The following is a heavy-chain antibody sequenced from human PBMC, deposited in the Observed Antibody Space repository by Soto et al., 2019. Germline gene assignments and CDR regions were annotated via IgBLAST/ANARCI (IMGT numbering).Heavy chain of an antibody. CDR3: ARDLEYYDSSGSPTDY. CDR1: GYTFTSYG. Sequence: GSVKVSCKASGYTFTSYGISWVRQAPGQGLEWMGWISAYNGNTNYAQKLQGRVTMTTDTSTSTAYMELRSLRSDDTAVYYCARDLEYYDSSGSPTDYWGQGTLVTVS. J-gene: IGHJ4*02. D-gene: IGHD3-22*01. CDR2: ISAYNGNT. V-gene: IGHV1-18*01.